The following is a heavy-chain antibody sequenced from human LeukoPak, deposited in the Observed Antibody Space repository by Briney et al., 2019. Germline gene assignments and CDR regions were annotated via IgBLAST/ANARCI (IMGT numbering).Heavy chain of an antibody. J-gene: IGHJ4*02. V-gene: IGHV3-23*01. D-gene: IGHD2-2*01. CDR1: GFTFSSYA. Sequence: PGGSLRLSCAASGFTFSSYAMSWVRQAPGKGLEWVSAISGSGGSTYYADSVKGRFTISRDNPKNTLYLQMNSLRAEDTAVYYCAKEDGYCSSTSCYYYFDYWGQGTLVTVSS. CDR2: ISGSGGST. CDR3: AKEDGYCSSTSCYYYFDY.